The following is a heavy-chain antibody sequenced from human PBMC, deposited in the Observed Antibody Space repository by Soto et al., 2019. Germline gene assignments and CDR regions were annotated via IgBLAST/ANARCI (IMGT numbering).Heavy chain of an antibody. CDR3: AKGSDGSRPYYFDY. CDR2: INGASSAT. V-gene: IGHV3-23*01. J-gene: IGHJ4*01. Sequence: PGGSLRLSWAASEFTFSAYAMSWVRKPPGKGLEWVSTINGASSATYSADSVKGRFTISRDSSKNTLYLQMNNLRAEDTAVYYCAKGSDGSRPYYFDYWGQGTRVTVSS. D-gene: IGHD2-15*01. CDR1: EFTFSAYA.